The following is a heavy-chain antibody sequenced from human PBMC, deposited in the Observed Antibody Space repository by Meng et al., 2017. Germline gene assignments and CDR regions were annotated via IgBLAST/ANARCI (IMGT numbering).Heavy chain of an antibody. J-gene: IGHJ4*02. CDR1: GYTFTGYY. CDR2: INPNSGGT. D-gene: IGHD3-10*01. V-gene: IGHV1-2*06. Sequence: VQRVQSGLGSKRPAVSVKDSCKASGYTFTGYYLHWVRQAPGQGLEWMGRINPNSGGTNYAQKFQGRVTMTRDTSISTAYMELSRLRSDDTAVYYCASELNTYGSGSYAYWGQGTLVTVSS. CDR3: ASELNTYGSGSYAY.